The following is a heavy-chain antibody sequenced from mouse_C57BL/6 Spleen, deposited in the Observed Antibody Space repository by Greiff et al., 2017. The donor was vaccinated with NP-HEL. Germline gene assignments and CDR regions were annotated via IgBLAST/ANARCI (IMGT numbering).Heavy chain of an antibody. CDR3: TLFFITTVVATDYFDY. Sequence: EVQLQESGAELVRPGASVKLSCTASGFNIKDDYMHWVKQRPEQGLEWIGWIDPENGDTEYASKFQGKATITADTSSNTAYLQLSSLTSEDTAVYYCTLFFITTVVATDYFDYWGQGTTLTVSS. CDR1: GFNIKDDY. CDR2: IDPENGDT. J-gene: IGHJ2*01. D-gene: IGHD1-1*01. V-gene: IGHV14-4*01.